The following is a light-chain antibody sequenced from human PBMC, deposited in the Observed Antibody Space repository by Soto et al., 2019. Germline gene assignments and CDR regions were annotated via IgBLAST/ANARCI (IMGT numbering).Light chain of an antibody. Sequence: DIQMTQSPSTLSGSVGDRFTITCLASQSISSWLAWYQQKPGKAPKLLIYKASSLESGVPSRFSGSGSGTDFTLTISRLEPEDFALYYCQQCGNSPVTFGQGTRLEI. J-gene: IGKJ5*01. CDR2: KAS. V-gene: IGKV1-5*03. CDR3: QQCGNSPVT. CDR1: QSISSW.